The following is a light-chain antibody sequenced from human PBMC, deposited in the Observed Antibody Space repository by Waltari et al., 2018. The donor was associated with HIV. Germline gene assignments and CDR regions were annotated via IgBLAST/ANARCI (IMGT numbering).Light chain of an antibody. J-gene: IGLJ2*01. Sequence: QSALTQPASVSGSPGQSIIISCSGTTYDIGGSDYVPWYPQHQGKAPKLIIYNVRERPSGISSRFSGSKSANTASLAISGLQADDEAVYHCSSHTSNNTYVVFGGGTKVTVL. CDR3: SSHTSNNTYVV. CDR2: NVR. V-gene: IGLV2-14*03. CDR1: TYDIGGSDY.